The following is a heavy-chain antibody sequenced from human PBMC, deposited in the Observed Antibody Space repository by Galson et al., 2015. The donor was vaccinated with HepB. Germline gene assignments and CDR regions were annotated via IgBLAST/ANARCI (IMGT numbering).Heavy chain of an antibody. V-gene: IGHV1-18*01. CDR2: ISAYNGNT. CDR3: AREMGPARVVPAAVDY. CDR1: GYTFTSYG. Sequence: SVKVSCKASGYTFTSYGISWVRQPPGQGLEWMGWISAYNGNTNYAQKLQGRVTMTTDTSTSTAYMELRSLRSDDTAVYYCAREMGPARVVPAAVDYWGQGTLVTVSS. J-gene: IGHJ4*02. D-gene: IGHD2-2*01.